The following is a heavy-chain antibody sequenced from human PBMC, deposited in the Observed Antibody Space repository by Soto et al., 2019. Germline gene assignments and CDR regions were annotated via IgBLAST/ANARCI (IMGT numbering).Heavy chain of an antibody. CDR2: ISAYNGNT. D-gene: IGHD3-22*01. CDR3: ARAKTCYYDSSGSDYFDY. Sequence: QVQLVQSGAEVKKPGASVKVSCKASGYTFTSYGISWVRQAPGQGLEWMGWISAYNGNTNYAQKLQGRVTMTTDTSTSTAYMELRSLRSDDTAVYYCARAKTCYYDSSGSDYFDYWGQGTLVTVSS. J-gene: IGHJ4*02. V-gene: IGHV1-18*01. CDR1: GYTFTSYG.